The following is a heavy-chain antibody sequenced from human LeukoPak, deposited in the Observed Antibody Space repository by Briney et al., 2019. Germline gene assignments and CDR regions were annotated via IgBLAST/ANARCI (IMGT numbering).Heavy chain of an antibody. CDR3: ARDRGVGYSSSYQIDY. D-gene: IGHD6-13*01. CDR1: GGTFSSYA. Sequence: GASVKVSCKASGGTFSSYAISWARQAPGQGLEWMGRIIPIFGTANYAQKFQGRVTITTDESTSTAYMELSSLRSEDTAVYYCARDRGVGYSSSYQIDYWGQGTLVTVSS. CDR2: IIPIFGTA. J-gene: IGHJ4*02. V-gene: IGHV1-69*05.